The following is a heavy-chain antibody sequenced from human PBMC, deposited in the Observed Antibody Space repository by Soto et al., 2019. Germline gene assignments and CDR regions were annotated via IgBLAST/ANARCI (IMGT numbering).Heavy chain of an antibody. CDR3: AKDTSSSPYYMDV. V-gene: IGHV3-30-3*02. CDR2: ISYDGSNK. J-gene: IGHJ6*03. Sequence: GGSLRLSCAASGFTFSSYAMHWVRQAPGKGLEWVAVISYDGSNKYYADSVKGRFTISRDNSKNTVHLQMNSLRAEDTAVYYCAKDTSSSPYYMDVWGKGTAVTVSS. CDR1: GFTFSSYA. D-gene: IGHD2-2*01.